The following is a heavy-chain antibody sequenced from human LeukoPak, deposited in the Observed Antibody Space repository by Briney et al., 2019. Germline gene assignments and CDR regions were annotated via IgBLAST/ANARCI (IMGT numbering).Heavy chain of an antibody. J-gene: IGHJ6*03. CDR2: INWNGGGT. D-gene: IGHD3-9*01. CDR3: ARDRGRYFDYYMDV. CDR1: GFTFDDYG. V-gene: IGHV3-20*01. Sequence: GGSLRLSCAASGFTFDDYGMSWVRQAPGKGLEWVSGINWNGGGTGYADSVKGRFTISRDNAKNSLYLQMNSLRAEDTALYHCARDRGRYFDYYMDVWGKGTTVTISS.